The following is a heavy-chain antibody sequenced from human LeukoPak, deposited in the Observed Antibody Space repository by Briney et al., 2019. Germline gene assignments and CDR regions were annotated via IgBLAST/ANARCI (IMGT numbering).Heavy chain of an antibody. CDR3: AGGFGYCSSTSCQKGAFDI. CDR2: ISYDGSNK. J-gene: IGHJ3*02. CDR1: GFTFSSYA. Sequence: GGSLRLSCAASGFTFSSYAMHWVRQAPGKGLEWVAVISYDGSNKYYADSVKGRFTISRDNSKNTLYLQMNSLRAEDTAVYYCAGGFGYCSSTSCQKGAFDIWGQGTMVTVSS. V-gene: IGHV3-30-3*01. D-gene: IGHD2-2*01.